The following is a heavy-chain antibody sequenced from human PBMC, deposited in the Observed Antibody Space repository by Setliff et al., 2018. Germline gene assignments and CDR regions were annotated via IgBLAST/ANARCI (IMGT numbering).Heavy chain of an antibody. J-gene: IGHJ4*02. CDR2: IFYSDTA. D-gene: IGHD3-22*01. CDR1: GGSIGPHY. CDR3: ARESNSGYLDY. V-gene: IGHV4-59*11. Sequence: PSETLSLTCTVSGGSIGPHYWSWIRQAPGKGLEWIGHIFYSDTAKYNPSLKGRVTMSVDTSKNQFSLKLSSVTAADTAVYYCARESNSGYLDYWGQGTLVTVSS.